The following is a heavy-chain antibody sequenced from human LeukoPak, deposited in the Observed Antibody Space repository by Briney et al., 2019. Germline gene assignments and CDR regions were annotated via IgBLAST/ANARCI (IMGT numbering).Heavy chain of an antibody. J-gene: IGHJ6*03. V-gene: IGHV4-34*01. CDR2: INHSGST. CDR1: GGSFSGYH. D-gene: IGHD3-16*02. Sequence: SETLSLTCAVYGGSFSGYHWSWIRQPPGKGLEWIGEINHSGSTNYNPSLKSRVTISVDTSKNQFSLKLSSVTAADTAVYYCARGGGDYVWGSYRSWGDYYYYYYMDVWGKGTTVTVSS. CDR3: ARGGGDYVWGSYRSWGDYYYYYYMDV.